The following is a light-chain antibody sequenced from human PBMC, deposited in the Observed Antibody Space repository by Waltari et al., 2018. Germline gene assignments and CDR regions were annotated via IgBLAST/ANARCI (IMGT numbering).Light chain of an antibody. CDR2: RAS. CDR3: QQHNNSPRT. J-gene: IGKJ1*01. CDR1: QGISNW. V-gene: IGKV1-33*01. Sequence: DIQMTQSPSSLSASVGDRVIITCRASQGISNWLAWYQQKPGKAPNLLIYRASNLETGVPSRFSGSGSGTDFTLTISSLQPEDIATYYCQQHNNSPRTFGQGTKVEIK.